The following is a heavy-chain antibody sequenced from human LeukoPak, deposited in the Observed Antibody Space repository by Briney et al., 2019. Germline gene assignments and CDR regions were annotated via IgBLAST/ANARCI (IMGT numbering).Heavy chain of an antibody. J-gene: IGHJ3*02. CDR3: AEDLEYSSSSNAFDI. D-gene: IGHD6-6*01. CDR1: GGTFSSYA. Sequence: ASVKVSCKASGGTFSSYAISWVRQAPGQGLEWMGGIIPIFGTANYAQKFQGRVTITADESTSTAYMELSSLRSDDTAVYYCAEDLEYSSSSNAFDIWGQGTMVTVSS. V-gene: IGHV1-69*13. CDR2: IIPIFGTA.